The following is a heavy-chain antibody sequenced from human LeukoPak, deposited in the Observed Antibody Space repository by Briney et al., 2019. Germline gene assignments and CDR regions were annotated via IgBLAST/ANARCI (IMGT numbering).Heavy chain of an antibody. V-gene: IGHV4-34*01. CDR2: INHIGST. CDR3: ARGQGNIVVVPAAMDSYYMDV. J-gene: IGHJ6*03. CDR1: GGSFTDYY. D-gene: IGHD2-2*01. Sequence: SETLSLTCAVYGGSFTDYYWSWIRQPPGKGLEWIGEINHIGSTNYNPSLKSRVTISVDTSKNQFSLKLSSVTAADTAVYYCARGQGNIVVVPAAMDSYYMDVWGKGTTVTVSS.